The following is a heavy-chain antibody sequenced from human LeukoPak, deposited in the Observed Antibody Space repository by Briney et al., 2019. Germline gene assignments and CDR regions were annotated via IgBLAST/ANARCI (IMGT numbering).Heavy chain of an antibody. V-gene: IGHV3-23*01. Sequence: GGSLRLSCAASGFTFSSHWMSWVRQAPGKGLEWVSTIGGNGGSTYYADSVKGRFTISRDNSKNTLYLQMNSLRAEDTAVYYCAKGCDSTSCYHLFDYWGRGTLVTVSS. J-gene: IGHJ4*02. D-gene: IGHD2-2*01. CDR2: IGGNGGST. CDR3: AKGCDSTSCYHLFDY. CDR1: GFTFSSHW.